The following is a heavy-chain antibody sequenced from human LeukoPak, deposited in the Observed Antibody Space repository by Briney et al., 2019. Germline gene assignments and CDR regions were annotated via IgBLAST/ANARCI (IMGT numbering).Heavy chain of an antibody. J-gene: IGHJ4*02. CDR2: VNPSGGAT. CDR1: GYTFTIYY. V-gene: IGHV1-46*01. CDR3: ARGRTLFDY. Sequence: ASVKVSCKASGYTFTIYYMHWVRQAPGQGLERMGIVNPSGGATTYAQQFRDRVTMTRDTSTSTVYMELSSLRSEDTAVYYCARGRTLFDYWGQGTLVTVSS.